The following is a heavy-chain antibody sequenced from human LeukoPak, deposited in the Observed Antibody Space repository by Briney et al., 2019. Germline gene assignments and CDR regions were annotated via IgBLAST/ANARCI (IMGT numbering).Heavy chain of an antibody. CDR3: ARAGVWDSSDTSGYHNGAFDI. CDR1: GYTFTSYY. Sequence: GASVKVSCKASGYTFTSYYIHWVRQAPGQGLEWMGWINPNSGGTNYGQKFQGRVTMTRDTSISIAYMELSNLRSDDTAVYYCARAGVWDSSDTSGYHNGAFDIWGQGTMVTVSS. D-gene: IGHD3-22*01. J-gene: IGHJ3*02. V-gene: IGHV1-2*02. CDR2: INPNSGGT.